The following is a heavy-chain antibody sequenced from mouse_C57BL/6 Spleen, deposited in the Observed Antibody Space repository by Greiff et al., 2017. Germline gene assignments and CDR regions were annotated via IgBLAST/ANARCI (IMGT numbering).Heavy chain of an antibody. V-gene: IGHV1-15*01. CDR1: GYTFTDYE. Sequence: QVQLQQSGAELVRPGASVTLSCKASGYTFTDYEMHWVKQTPVHGLEWIGAIDPETGGTAYNQKFKGKAILTADKSSSTAYMERRSLTSEDSAVYYCTRRGSYYRGAMDYWGQGTSVTVSS. CDR2: IDPETGGT. CDR3: TRRGSYYRGAMDY. J-gene: IGHJ4*01. D-gene: IGHD2-12*01.